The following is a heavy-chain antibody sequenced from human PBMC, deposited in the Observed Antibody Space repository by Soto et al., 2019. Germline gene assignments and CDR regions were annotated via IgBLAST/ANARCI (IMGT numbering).Heavy chain of an antibody. Sequence: QLQWVQSGAEVERPGASGRVSCKAYGYPFSKYGISWIRQAPGQGLEWMGWIKPDNGDTNYAQKFQGRVTMTTDTSSNTAYMELRSLRSDDTAVYYCATSYDSGFDPWGQGTLVSVSS. D-gene: IGHD5-12*01. CDR1: GYPFSKYG. CDR2: IKPDNGDT. V-gene: IGHV1-18*04. CDR3: ATSYDSGFDP. J-gene: IGHJ5*02.